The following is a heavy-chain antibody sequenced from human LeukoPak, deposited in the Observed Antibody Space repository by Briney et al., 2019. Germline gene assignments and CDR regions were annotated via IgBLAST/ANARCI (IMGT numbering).Heavy chain of an antibody. V-gene: IGHV3-23*01. D-gene: IGHD2-15*01. J-gene: IGHJ4*02. CDR1: GFIFSSYA. Sequence: GGSLRLSCAASGFIFSSYAMSWVRQAPGKGLEWVSAISSSGGRTYYADSVKGRFTISRDNSENTLYLQMNSLRAEDTAVYYCAKGYCSGGSCYSGLFDYWGQGTLVTVSS. CDR3: AKGYCSGGSCYSGLFDY. CDR2: ISSSGGRT.